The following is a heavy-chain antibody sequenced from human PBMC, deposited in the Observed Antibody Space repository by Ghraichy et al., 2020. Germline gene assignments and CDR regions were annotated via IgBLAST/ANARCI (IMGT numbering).Heavy chain of an antibody. CDR2: IKEDGGEK. J-gene: IGHJ4*02. V-gene: IGHV3-7*01. D-gene: IGHD1-14*01. CDR3: ARRQINPDY. Sequence: WGRRAGGRGGGWVGNIKEDGGEKYYVDSVKGRFTVARDNATNALYLQMNSLRAEDTAVYYCARRQINPDYWGQGTLVTVSS.